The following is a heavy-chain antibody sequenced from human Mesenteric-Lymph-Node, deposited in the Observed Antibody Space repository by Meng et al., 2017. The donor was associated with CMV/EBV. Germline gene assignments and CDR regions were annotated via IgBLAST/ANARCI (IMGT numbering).Heavy chain of an antibody. D-gene: IGHD3-10*02. V-gene: IGHV3-30*18. CDR3: VKEYVHDS. CDR2: LSYDGSDI. CDR1: GFTFSSYS. J-gene: IGHJ4*02. Sequence: GGSLRLSCAASGFTFSSYSMNWVRQAPGKGLEWAAGLSYDGSDIYYADSVKGRFTISRDNFKNTLHLQMNSLRVEDTATYYCVKEYVHDSWGQGTQVTVSS.